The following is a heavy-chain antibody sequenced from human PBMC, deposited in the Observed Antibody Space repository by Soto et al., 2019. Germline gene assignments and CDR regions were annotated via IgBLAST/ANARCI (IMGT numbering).Heavy chain of an antibody. Sequence: QVQLQESGPGLVKPSQTLSINCPVSGGSISSGGYYCIWIRQHTGKGLEWIGYIYYSESTSYNPSLKSRVIISVATSKHQFSLQLRCVTAADTAVYYCARLPMCRGVITRRYFDLCGRGT. CDR1: GGSISSGGYY. CDR2: IYYSEST. J-gene: IGHJ2*01. V-gene: IGHV4-31*03. D-gene: IGHD3-10*01. CDR3: ARLPMCRGVITRRYFDL.